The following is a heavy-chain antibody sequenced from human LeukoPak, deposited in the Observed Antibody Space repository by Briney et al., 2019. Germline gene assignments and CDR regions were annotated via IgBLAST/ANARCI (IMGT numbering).Heavy chain of an antibody. J-gene: IGHJ4*02. CDR1: GFSFRTGGVG. CDR3: ARSPYYDILTGSRGTFDY. D-gene: IGHD3-9*01. CDR2: ISWDEDK. Sequence: SGPTLVNPLQTLTLTCTFSGFSFRTGGVGVGWIRQPPGKALEWLPVISWDEDKRYRPSLKSRLTITKDTSKNQVVLTMTNMDPVDTATYYCARSPYYDILTGSRGTFDYWGRGILVTVSS. V-gene: IGHV2-5*02.